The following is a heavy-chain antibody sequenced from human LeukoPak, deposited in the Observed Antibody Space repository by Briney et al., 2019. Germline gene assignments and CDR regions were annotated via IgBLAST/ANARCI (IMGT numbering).Heavy chain of an antibody. D-gene: IGHD5-24*01. CDR3: ARVGDGYISWYFDL. J-gene: IGHJ2*01. V-gene: IGHV4-30-4*01. CDR1: GGSISSGDYY. Sequence: SETLSLTCTVSGGSISSGDYYWSWIRQPPGKGLEWIGYIYYSGSTYYNPSLKSRVTISVDRSKNQFSLKLSSVTAADTAVYYCARVGDGYISWYFDLWGRGTLVTVSS. CDR2: IYYSGST.